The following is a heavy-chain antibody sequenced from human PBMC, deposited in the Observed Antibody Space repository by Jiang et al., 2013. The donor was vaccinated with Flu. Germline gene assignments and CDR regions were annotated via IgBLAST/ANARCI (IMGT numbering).Heavy chain of an antibody. V-gene: IGHV1-69-2*01. CDR2: VESENGET. J-gene: IGHJ4*02. D-gene: IGHD2-21*02. CDR3: ATDHYGGDNSFHF. CDR1: GYMFIDSY. Sequence: SGAEVKRPGATVKISCKVSGYMFIDSYIHWVQLAPGKGLEWMGLVESENGETVYAANFQGRVTITADTSTDTAYMELSNLRSEDTAVYYCATDHYGGDNSFHFWGQGTLVTVSS.